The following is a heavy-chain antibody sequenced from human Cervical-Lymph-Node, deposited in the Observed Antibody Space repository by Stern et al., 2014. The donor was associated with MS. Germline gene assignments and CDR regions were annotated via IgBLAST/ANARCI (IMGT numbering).Heavy chain of an antibody. V-gene: IGHV3-7*01. CDR3: ARDGYYYDSSGYIYTSFFDY. D-gene: IGHD3-22*01. J-gene: IGHJ4*02. CDR1: GFTFSSYW. CDR2: IKQDGSEK. Sequence: EVQLEESGGGLVQPGGSLRLSCAASGFTFSSYWMSWVRQAPGKGLEWVANIKQDGSEKYYVDSVKGRFTISRDNAKNSLYLQMNSLRAEDTAVYYCARDGYYYDSSGYIYTSFFDYWGQGTLVTVSS.